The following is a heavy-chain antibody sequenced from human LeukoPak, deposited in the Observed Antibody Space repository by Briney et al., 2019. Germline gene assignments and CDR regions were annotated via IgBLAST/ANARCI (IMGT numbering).Heavy chain of an antibody. CDR1: GFSLSTSGVG. CDR2: IYWNDDK. V-gene: IGHV2-5*01. CDR3: AHTYTYYDFWSGYRNWFDP. J-gene: IGHJ5*02. D-gene: IGHD3-3*01. Sequence: SGPTLVNPTQTLTLTCTFSGFSLSTSGVGVGWIRQPPGKALEWLALIYWNDDKRYSPSLKSRLTITKDTSKNQVVLTMTNMDPVDTATYYCAHTYTYYDFWSGYRNWFDPWGQGTLVTVSS.